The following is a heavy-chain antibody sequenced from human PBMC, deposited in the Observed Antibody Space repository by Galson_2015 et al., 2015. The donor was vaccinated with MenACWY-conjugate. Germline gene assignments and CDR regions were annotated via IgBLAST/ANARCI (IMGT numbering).Heavy chain of an antibody. CDR3: ARQGFGSSSLDY. CDR1: GSTFTSNW. Sequence: QSGAEVKKPGESLKISCKGSGSTFTSNWIGWVRQMPGKGLEWMGIIYPGDSDTRYTPYFQGHVTISADKSINTAYLQWGSLEASDTAMYYCARQGFGSSSLDYCRQGTLVTVSS. J-gene: IGHJ4*02. V-gene: IGHV5-51*01. D-gene: IGHD6-6*01. CDR2: IYPGDSDT.